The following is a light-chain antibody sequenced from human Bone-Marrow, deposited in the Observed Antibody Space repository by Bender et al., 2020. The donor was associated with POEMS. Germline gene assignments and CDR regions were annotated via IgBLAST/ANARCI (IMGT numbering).Light chain of an antibody. Sequence: QSVLTQPPSASGTPGQRVTISCSGGSSNIGAHAVNWYQHLPGTAPKLLIYSSHRRPSEVPDRFSGSRSGTSASLAISGLQSEDEADYYCAVWDDSRNGWVLGGGTKLTV. V-gene: IGLV1-44*01. J-gene: IGLJ3*02. CDR1: SSNIGAHA. CDR3: AVWDDSRNGWV. CDR2: SSH.